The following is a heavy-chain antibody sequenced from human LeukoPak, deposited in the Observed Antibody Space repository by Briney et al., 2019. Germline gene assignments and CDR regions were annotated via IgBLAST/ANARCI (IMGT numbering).Heavy chain of an antibody. Sequence: SETLSLTCTVSGGSISSYYWSWIRQPPGKGLEWIGYIYYSGSTNYNPSLKSRVTISVDTSKNQFSLKLSSVTAADTAVYYCARHARRSGYYYYYMDVWGKGTTVTASS. CDR1: GGSISSYY. CDR2: IYYSGST. J-gene: IGHJ6*03. D-gene: IGHD6-6*01. V-gene: IGHV4-59*08. CDR3: ARHARRSGYYYYYMDV.